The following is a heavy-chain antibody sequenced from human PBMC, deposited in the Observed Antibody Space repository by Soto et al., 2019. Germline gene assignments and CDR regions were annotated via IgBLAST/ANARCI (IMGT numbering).Heavy chain of an antibody. CDR2: ISGSDGKT. V-gene: IGHV3-23*01. D-gene: IGHD3-3*01. J-gene: IGHJ4*02. CDR3: ARWSYLDY. Sequence: SLRLSCAASGFSFGSYALSWVRQAPGKGLEWVSTISGSDGKTFYADSVKGRFSISRDTSQSTLYLQTNSLRADDTAMYYCARWSYLDYWGQGTRVTVSS. CDR1: GFSFGSYA.